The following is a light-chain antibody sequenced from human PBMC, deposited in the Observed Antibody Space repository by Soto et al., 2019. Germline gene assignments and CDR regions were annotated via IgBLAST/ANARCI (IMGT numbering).Light chain of an antibody. J-gene: IGKJ3*01. CDR2: AAS. CDR3: QKYNSV. V-gene: IGKV1-27*01. Sequence: DIQMTQSPSSLSASVGDRVTITCRASQGISNYLAWYQQKPGKVPKLLVYAASTLQSGVPSRFSGSGSATVFTLTLSSLQPEDVATYYCQKYNSVFGPGTKGDIK. CDR1: QGISNY.